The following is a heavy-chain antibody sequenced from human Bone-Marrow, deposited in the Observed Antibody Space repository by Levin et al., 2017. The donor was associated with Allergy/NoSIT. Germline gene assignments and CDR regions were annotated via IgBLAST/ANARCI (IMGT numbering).Heavy chain of an antibody. Sequence: SETLSLTCTVSGGSISSYYWSWIRQPPGKGLEWIGYIYYSGSTNYNPSLKSRVTISVDTSKNQFSLKLSSVTAADTAVYYCARHEGESYNYAQIDCWGQGTLVTVSS. D-gene: IGHD5-24*01. CDR1: GGSISSYY. J-gene: IGHJ4*02. V-gene: IGHV4-59*08. CDR3: ARHEGESYNYAQIDC. CDR2: IYYSGST.